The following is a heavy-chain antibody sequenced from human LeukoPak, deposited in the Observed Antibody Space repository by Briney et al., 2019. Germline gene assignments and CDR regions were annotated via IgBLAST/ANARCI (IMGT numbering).Heavy chain of an antibody. Sequence: ASVKVSCKASGGTFSSYAISWVRQAPGQGLEWMGGIIPIFGTANYAQKFQGRVTITADESTSTAYMELSSLRSEDTAVYYCARSMVRGGGDAFDIWGQGTMVTVSS. CDR2: IIPIFGTA. D-gene: IGHD3-10*01. J-gene: IGHJ3*02. CDR1: GGTFSSYA. V-gene: IGHV1-69*13. CDR3: ARSMVRGGGDAFDI.